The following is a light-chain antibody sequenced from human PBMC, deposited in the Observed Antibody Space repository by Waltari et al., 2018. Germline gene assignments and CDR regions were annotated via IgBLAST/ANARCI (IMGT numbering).Light chain of an antibody. V-gene: IGKV1-39*01. CDR1: QSVSYY. CDR2: AVS. J-gene: IGKJ1*01. CDR3: MQSIHWPWT. Sequence: DVQMTQSPSSLSASVEDRVIITCRASQSVSYYLNWYQQKPGKAPKLLIYAVSTLQSGVPDRFSGSGSGTDFTLKISRVEAEDVGVYYCMQSIHWPWTFGQGTKVEIK.